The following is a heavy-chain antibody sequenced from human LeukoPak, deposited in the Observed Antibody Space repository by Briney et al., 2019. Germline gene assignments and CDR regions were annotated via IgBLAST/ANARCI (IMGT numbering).Heavy chain of an antibody. CDR1: GFTFSTYG. CDR3: ARDPGRSGGSCYSDY. CDR2: ISSSGTYI. D-gene: IGHD2-15*01. Sequence: PGGSLRLSCAASGFTFSTYGMTWVRQAPGKGLEWVSSISSSGTYIYYADSVKGRFTISRDNAKNSLYLQMNSLRAEDTAVYYCARDPGRSGGSCYSDYWGQGTLVTVSS. J-gene: IGHJ4*02. V-gene: IGHV3-21*01.